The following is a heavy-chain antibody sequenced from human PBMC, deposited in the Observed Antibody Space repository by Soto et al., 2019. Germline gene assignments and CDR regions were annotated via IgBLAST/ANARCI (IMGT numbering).Heavy chain of an antibody. CDR2: IYPNGNT. V-gene: IGHV4-30-2*01. CDR3: ARALWSGSYRLDWFDP. CDR1: GAAVSNGDYR. D-gene: IGHD3-3*01. J-gene: IGHJ5*02. Sequence: SETLSLTCTVSGAAVSNGDYRWNWIRQPPGKGLEWIGYIYPNGNTYYSPSLRSRVAMSVDMSRNHFSLKVNSVTAADTAVYYCARALWSGSYRLDWFDPWGQGILVTVSS.